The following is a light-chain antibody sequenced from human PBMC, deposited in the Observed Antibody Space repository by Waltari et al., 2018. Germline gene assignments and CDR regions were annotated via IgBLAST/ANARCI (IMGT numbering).Light chain of an antibody. CDR3: QQFYSTPPRT. Sequence: DIVMTQAPDSLAVSLGERATINCKSSQRVLYSSNNKNYLAWYQQKPGQPPKLLIYWASTRESGVPDRFSGSGSGTDFTLTISSLQAEEVAVEYCQQFYSTPPRTFGQGTKVEIK. CDR1: QRVLYSSNNKNY. J-gene: IGKJ1*01. CDR2: WAS. V-gene: IGKV4-1*01.